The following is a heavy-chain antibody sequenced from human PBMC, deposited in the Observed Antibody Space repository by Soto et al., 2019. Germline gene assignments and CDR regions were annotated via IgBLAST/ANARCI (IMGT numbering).Heavy chain of an antibody. CDR3: ARSGYSSGLVFDY. Sequence: PSETLSLTCAVSGGSISSSNWWSWVRQPPGKGLEWIGEIYHSGSTNYNPSLKSRVTISVDKSKNQFSLKLSSVTAADTAVYYCARSGYSSGLVFDYWGQGTLVTVSS. CDR1: GGSISSSNW. D-gene: IGHD6-19*01. V-gene: IGHV4-4*02. J-gene: IGHJ4*02. CDR2: IYHSGST.